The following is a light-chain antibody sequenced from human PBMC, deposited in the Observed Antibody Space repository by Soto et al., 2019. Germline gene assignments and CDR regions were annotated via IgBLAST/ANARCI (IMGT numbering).Light chain of an antibody. Sequence: EIVLTQSPGTLSLSPGERATLSCRASQSVTSTYLAWYQQKPGQPPRLLIYGASNRATGIPDRFSGSGSGTDFTLTISRLEPEDFAVYYCQQRSYWPGTFGQGTKLEIK. V-gene: IGKV3D-20*02. J-gene: IGKJ2*01. CDR1: QSVTSTY. CDR3: QQRSYWPGT. CDR2: GAS.